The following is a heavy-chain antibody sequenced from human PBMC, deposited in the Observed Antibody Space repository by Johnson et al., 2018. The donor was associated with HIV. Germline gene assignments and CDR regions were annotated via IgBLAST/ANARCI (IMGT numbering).Heavy chain of an antibody. Sequence: VHLVESGGGLVQPGGSLRLSCEASGFTFSSYWMSWVRQAPGKGLEWVANIKQDGSEIYFVDSVKGRFTISSDNAKNSLYLQKSSLRAEDTAVYYCAREPHNFWSPDAVEIWGQGTMFTVSS. CDR1: GFTFSSYW. J-gene: IGHJ3*02. CDR3: AREPHNFWSPDAVEI. CDR2: IKQDGSEI. V-gene: IGHV3-7*03. D-gene: IGHD3-3*01.